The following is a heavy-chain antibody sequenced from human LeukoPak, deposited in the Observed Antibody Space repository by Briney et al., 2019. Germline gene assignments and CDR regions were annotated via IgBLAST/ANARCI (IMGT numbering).Heavy chain of an antibody. V-gene: IGHV4-59*04. D-gene: IGHD3/OR15-3a*01. CDR3: ARLKDWYDNGSDKWFDP. CDR2: ISSDGNT. J-gene: IGHJ5*02. Sequence: GSLRLSCAASGFTFSNAYMNWVRQAPGKGLEWIGSISSDGNTHYNTSLKSRVTMSVDTSKNQFSLKLTSVTAADTAVYFCARLKDWYDNGSDKWFDPWGQGTLVTVSS. CDR1: GFTFSNAY.